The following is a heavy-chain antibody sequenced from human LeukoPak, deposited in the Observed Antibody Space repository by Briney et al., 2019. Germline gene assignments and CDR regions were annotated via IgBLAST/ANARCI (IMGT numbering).Heavy chain of an antibody. CDR1: GFTFSSYS. J-gene: IGHJ4*02. CDR3: ARDREDIVVVPAHPCYFDY. V-gene: IGHV3-21*01. Sequence: PGGSLRLSCAASGFTFSSYSMNWVRQAPGKGLEWVSSISSSSSYIYYADSVKGRFTISRDNAKNSLYLQMNSLRAEDTAVYYCARDREDIVVVPAHPCYFDYWGQGTLVTVSS. D-gene: IGHD2-2*01. CDR2: ISSSSSYI.